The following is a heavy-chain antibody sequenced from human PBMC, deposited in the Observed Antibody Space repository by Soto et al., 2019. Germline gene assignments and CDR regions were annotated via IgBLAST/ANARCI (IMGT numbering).Heavy chain of an antibody. CDR1: GFTFSSYG. Sequence: QVQLVESGGGVVQPGRSLRLSCAASGFTFSSYGMHWVRQAPGKGLEWVAVIWYDGSNKYYADSVKGRFTISRDNSKNPLYLKINTRRAEDTAVYYCARVNNYYGSGSPLSYYSSNMAVGGKGPTVTV. V-gene: IGHV3-33*01. J-gene: IGHJ6*03. CDR2: IWYDGSNK. D-gene: IGHD3-10*01. CDR3: ARVNNYYGSGSPLSYYSSNMAV.